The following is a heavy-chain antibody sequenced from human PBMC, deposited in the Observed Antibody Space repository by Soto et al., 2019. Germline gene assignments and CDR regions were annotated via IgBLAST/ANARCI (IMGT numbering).Heavy chain of an antibody. CDR3: AKTNQIFGVVPDAFDI. J-gene: IGHJ3*02. CDR2: ISSSGSTI. D-gene: IGHD3-3*01. V-gene: IGHV3-11*01. Sequence: GGSLRLSCAASGFTFSDYYMSWIRQAPGKGLEWVSYISSSGSTIYYADSVKGRFTISRDNAKNSLYLQMNSLRAEDTAVYYCAKTNQIFGVVPDAFDIWGQGTMVTVSS. CDR1: GFTFSDYY.